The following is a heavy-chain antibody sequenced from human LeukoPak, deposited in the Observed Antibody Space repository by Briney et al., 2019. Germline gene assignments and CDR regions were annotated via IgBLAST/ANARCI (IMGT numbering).Heavy chain of an antibody. Sequence: GGSLRLSCAASGFTFSDYYMSWIRQAPGKGLGWVSAISGSGGSTYYADSVKGRFTISRDNSKNTLYLQMNSLRAEDTAVYYCAKGGSSSFQGYWGQGTLVTVSS. CDR2: ISGSGGST. J-gene: IGHJ4*02. CDR1: GFTFSDYY. V-gene: IGHV3-23*01. D-gene: IGHD6-6*01. CDR3: AKGGSSSFQGY.